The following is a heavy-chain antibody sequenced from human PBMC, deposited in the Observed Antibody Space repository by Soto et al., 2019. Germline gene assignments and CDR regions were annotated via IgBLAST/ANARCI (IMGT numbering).Heavy chain of an antibody. CDR1: GGTFSSYA. CDR2: IIPIFGTA. V-gene: IGHV1-69*05. J-gene: IGHJ6*02. D-gene: IGHD5-18*01. Sequence: QVQLVQSGAEVKKPGSSVKVSCKASGGTFSSYAISWVRQAPGQGLEWMGGIIPIFGTADYAQKFQGRVTXTXNESTSRAYMERSSLISEDTAVYYCASHSYGPANYYCYGMDVWGQGTTVTVSS. CDR3: ASHSYGPANYYCYGMDV.